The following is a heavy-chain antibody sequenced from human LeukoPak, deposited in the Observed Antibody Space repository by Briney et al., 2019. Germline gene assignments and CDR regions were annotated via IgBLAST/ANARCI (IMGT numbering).Heavy chain of an antibody. J-gene: IGHJ4*02. CDR2: IYYSGST. CDR1: GGSLSSYY. CDR3: ARFDYGGSNFDY. D-gene: IGHD4-23*01. Sequence: SETLSLTCSVSGGSLSSYYWSWVRQPPGKGLEWIGNIYYSGSTKYNPSLKSRVTISVDTSKNQFSLKLSSVTAADTAVYYCARFDYGGSNFDYWGQGTLVTVSS. V-gene: IGHV4-59*01.